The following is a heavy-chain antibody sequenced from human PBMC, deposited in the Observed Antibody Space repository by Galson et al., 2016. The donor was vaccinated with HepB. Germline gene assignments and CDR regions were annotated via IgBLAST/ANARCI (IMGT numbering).Heavy chain of an antibody. CDR1: GFSFDDYA. V-gene: IGHV3-9*01. D-gene: IGHD1-26*01. CDR3: TKERSRSTFYHYAMDV. CDR2: ISWNSGTI. Sequence: SLRLSCAGSGFSFDDYAMHWVRQAPGKGLEWVSGISWNSGTIGYVDSVKGRFTISRDNAKNSLYLQMNSLRGEDTALYYCTKERSRSTFYHYAMDVWGQGTTVTVSS. J-gene: IGHJ6*02.